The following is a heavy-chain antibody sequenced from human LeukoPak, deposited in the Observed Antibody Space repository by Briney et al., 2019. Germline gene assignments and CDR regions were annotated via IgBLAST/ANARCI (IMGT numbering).Heavy chain of an antibody. J-gene: IGHJ4*02. D-gene: IGHD3-3*01. Sequence: GGSLRLSCAASGFTFSDLHIDWVRQAPGKGLEWVGRIKSKTNGGTTDYAAPVKGRFSISRDDSKNTLFLQMYSLRTEDTGVYYCSTMSAIFGVVIPDYWGQGTLVSVSP. CDR2: IKSKTNGGTT. V-gene: IGHV3-15*01. CDR1: GFTFSDLH. CDR3: STMSAIFGVVIPDY.